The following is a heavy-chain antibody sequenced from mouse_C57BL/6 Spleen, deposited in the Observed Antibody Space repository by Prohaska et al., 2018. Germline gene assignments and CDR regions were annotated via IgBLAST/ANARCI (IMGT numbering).Heavy chain of an antibody. Sequence: QQSGAELVRPGASVKLSCTASGFNIKDDYMHWVKQRPEQGLEWIGWIDPENGDTEYASKFQGKATITADTSSNTAYLQLSSLTSEDTAVYYCTAYYYGSSAAYWGQGTLVTVSA. V-gene: IGHV14-4*01. J-gene: IGHJ3*01. CDR3: TAYYYGSSAAY. D-gene: IGHD1-1*01. CDR2: IDPENGDT. CDR1: GFNIKDDY.